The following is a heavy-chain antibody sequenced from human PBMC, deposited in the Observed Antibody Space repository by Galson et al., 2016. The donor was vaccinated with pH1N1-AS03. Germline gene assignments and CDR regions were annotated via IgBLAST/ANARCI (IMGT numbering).Heavy chain of an antibody. CDR1: GFSLTDGGLG. J-gene: IGHJ4*02. V-gene: IGHV2-5*01. Sequence: TFSGFSLTDGGLGVGWIRQPPGKALEWLGMIYWHDDKRYNPSLQNRLTLTQGVSKSEVVLQMTNVDPEDTATYYCAHRFYGSGASFFDFWGQGIVVVVS. D-gene: IGHD3-10*01. CDR2: IYWHDDK. CDR3: AHRFYGSGASFFDF.